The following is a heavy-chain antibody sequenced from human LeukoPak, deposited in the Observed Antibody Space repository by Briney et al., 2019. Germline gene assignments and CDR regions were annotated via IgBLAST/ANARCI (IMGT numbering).Heavy chain of an antibody. J-gene: IGHJ4*02. CDR3: ATTPLPDNSGWYQRPYDY. V-gene: IGHV1-2*06. Sequence: ASVKVSCKASGYTFTGYYMHWVRQAPGQGLEWMGRINPNSGGTNYAQKFQGRVTMTRDTSISTACMELSRLRSDDTAVYYCATTPLPDNSGWYQRPYDYWGQGTLVTVSS. CDR1: GYTFTGYY. D-gene: IGHD6-19*01. CDR2: INPNSGGT.